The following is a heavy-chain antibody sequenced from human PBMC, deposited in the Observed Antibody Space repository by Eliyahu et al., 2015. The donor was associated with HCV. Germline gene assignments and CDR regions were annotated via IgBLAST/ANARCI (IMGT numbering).Heavy chain of an antibody. CDR1: GFTFSSYS. CDR3: ARDPYCGGDCYPYWYFDL. J-gene: IGHJ2*01. CDR2: ISSSSSYX. Sequence: EVQLVESGGGLVKPGGSLRLSCAASGFTFSSYSMNWVRXAPGKGLEWVSXISSSSSYXYXADSVKGXFTISRDNAKNSLYLQMNSLXAEDTAVYYCARDPYCGGDCYPYWYFDLWGRGTLVTVSS. D-gene: IGHD2-21*01. V-gene: IGHV3-21*01.